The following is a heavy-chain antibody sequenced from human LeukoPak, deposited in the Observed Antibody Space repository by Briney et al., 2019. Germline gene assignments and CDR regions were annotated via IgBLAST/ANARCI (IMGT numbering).Heavy chain of an antibody. J-gene: IGHJ4*02. V-gene: IGHV3-30-3*01. CDR2: ISYDGSDK. CDR1: GFTFSIYA. D-gene: IGHD3-22*01. CDR3: ARENNYYDSSGYYVYYFDY. Sequence: PGGSLRLSCAVSGFTFSIYAMHWVRQAPGKGLEWVAVISYDGSDKYYADSVKGRFTISRDNSNNTMYLQMNSLRVEDTAVYYCARENNYYDSSGYYVYYFDYWGQGTLVTVSS.